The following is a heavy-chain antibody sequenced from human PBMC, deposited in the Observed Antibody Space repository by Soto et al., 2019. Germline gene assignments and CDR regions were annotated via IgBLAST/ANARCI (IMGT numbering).Heavy chain of an antibody. D-gene: IGHD5-12*01. Sequence: EVQLVESGGGLVQPGGSRRLSCAASGFTFSGYWMSWVRQAPGMGLEWVANIKEDGSEKNYVDSVKGRFTISRDNAMNSLFLQMNSRRAEDTAVYFCARSGSENDFWGQGTLVTVSS. V-gene: IGHV3-7*03. J-gene: IGHJ4*02. CDR3: ARSGSENDF. CDR1: GFTFSGYW. CDR2: IKEDGSEK.